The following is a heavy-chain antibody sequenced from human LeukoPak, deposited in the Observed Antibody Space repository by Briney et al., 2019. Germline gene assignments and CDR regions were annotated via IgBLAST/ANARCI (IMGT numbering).Heavy chain of an antibody. J-gene: IGHJ4*02. Sequence: PGGSLRLSCAASGFTVSSKYMSWVRRAPGKGLEWVSVMYSGGSTYYADSVEGRFTISRDNSKNTVYLQMNSLRAEDTAVYYCASVTMVRGPHFDYWGQGTLVTVSS. CDR3: ASVTMVRGPHFDY. CDR1: GFTVSSKY. CDR2: MYSGGST. V-gene: IGHV3-53*01. D-gene: IGHD3-10*01.